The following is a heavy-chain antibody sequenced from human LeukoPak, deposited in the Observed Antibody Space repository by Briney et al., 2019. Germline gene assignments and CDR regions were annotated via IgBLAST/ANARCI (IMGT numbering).Heavy chain of an antibody. CDR3: AKDGEEFYDYVWGSSLYYFDY. V-gene: IGHV3-23*01. J-gene: IGHJ4*02. CDR1: GFTFSSYA. CDR2: ISGSGGST. Sequence: GGSLRLSCAASGFTFSSYAMSWVRQAPGKGLEWVSGISGSGGSTYYGDPVKGRFTISRDNSKNTLDLQMNSLRAEDTAVYYCAKDGEEFYDYVWGSSLYYFDYWGQGTLVTVSS. D-gene: IGHD3-16*01.